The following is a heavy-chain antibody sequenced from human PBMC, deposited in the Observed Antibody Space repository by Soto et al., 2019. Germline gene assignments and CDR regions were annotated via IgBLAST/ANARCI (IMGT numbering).Heavy chain of an antibody. CDR1: GGSISSYY. Sequence: SETLSLTCTVSGGSISSYYWSWIRQPPGKGLEWIGYIYYSGSTNYNPSLKSRVTISVDTSKNQFSLKLSSVTAADTAVYYCASHLMVEYYFDYWGQGTLVTVSS. CDR3: ASHLMVEYYFDY. J-gene: IGHJ4*02. CDR2: IYYSGST. V-gene: IGHV4-59*01. D-gene: IGHD2-21*01.